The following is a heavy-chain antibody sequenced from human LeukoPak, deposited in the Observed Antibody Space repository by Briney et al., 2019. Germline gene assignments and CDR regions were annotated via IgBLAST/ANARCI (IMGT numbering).Heavy chain of an antibody. CDR3: AIDEGPAAGSDNWFDP. D-gene: IGHD2-2*01. CDR2: ISSSSSTI. Sequence: GGSLRLSCAASGFAFSSYSMNWVRQAPGQGLEWVSYISSSSSTIYYADSVKGRFTIARDNAKNSLYLQMNSLRAEDTAVYYCAIDEGPAAGSDNWFDPWGQGTLVTVSS. J-gene: IGHJ5*02. CDR1: GFAFSSYS. V-gene: IGHV3-48*01.